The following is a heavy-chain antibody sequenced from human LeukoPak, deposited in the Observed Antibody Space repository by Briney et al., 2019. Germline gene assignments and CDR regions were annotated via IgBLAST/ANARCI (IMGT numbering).Heavy chain of an antibody. J-gene: IGHJ4*02. D-gene: IGHD3-10*01. CDR1: GFTFDEYA. CDR3: ARYGSGSNYRDPFDS. Sequence: PGGSLRLSCVASGFTFDEYAMTWVRQAPGKGLEWISWFYRDSSMIHYADSVRGRFTVSRDNAKNSVYLQMNSLRAEDTAVYFCARYGSGSNYRDPFDSWGQGTLVTVSS. CDR2: FYRDSSMI. V-gene: IGHV3-48*01.